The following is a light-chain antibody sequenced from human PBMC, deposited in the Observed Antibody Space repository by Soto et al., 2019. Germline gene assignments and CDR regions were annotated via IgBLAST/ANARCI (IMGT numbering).Light chain of an antibody. CDR2: GAS. Sequence: EIVLTQSPGTLSLSPWERATLSCRASQSVTSNYLAWYQQKPGQAPRLLIYGASSRATGSPDRVSGSGSATDCTRTSSRLEPEDFALYYCQHYGRSPITFGQGTRLEIK. CDR1: QSVTSNY. J-gene: IGKJ5*01. CDR3: QHYGRSPIT. V-gene: IGKV3-20*01.